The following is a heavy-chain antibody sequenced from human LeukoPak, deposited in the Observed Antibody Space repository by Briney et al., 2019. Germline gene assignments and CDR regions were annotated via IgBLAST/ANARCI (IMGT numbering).Heavy chain of an antibody. V-gene: IGHV3-7*04. CDR3: ARGLSNGGSPYNWFGP. CDR1: GFTFTSSW. D-gene: IGHD2-8*01. Sequence: GGSLRLSCVASGFTFTSSWMEWVRQAPGKGLEWVANIDLDGSKKNYVDSVKGRFTISRDNGKSSLHLQMNSLRAEDTAVDYCARGLSNGGSPYNWFGPWGQGTLVTVSS. J-gene: IGHJ5*02. CDR2: IDLDGSKK.